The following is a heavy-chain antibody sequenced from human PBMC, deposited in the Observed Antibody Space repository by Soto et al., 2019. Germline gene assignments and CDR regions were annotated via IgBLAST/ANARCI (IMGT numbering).Heavy chain of an antibody. D-gene: IGHD3-22*01. Sequence: QVQLQESGPGLVKPSETLSLTCTVSGGSVSSGSYYWSWIRQPPGKGLEWIGYIYYSGSTNYNPSLKSRVTISVDTSKNQFSLKLSSVTAADTAVYYCARDRVSSGYPTFLFDYWGQGTLVTVSS. CDR2: IYYSGST. V-gene: IGHV4-61*01. J-gene: IGHJ4*02. CDR1: GGSVSSGSYY. CDR3: ARDRVSSGYPTFLFDY.